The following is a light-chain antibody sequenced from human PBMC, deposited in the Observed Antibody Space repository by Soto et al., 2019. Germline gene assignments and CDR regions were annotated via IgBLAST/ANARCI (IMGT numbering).Light chain of an antibody. CDR3: QQYNDWWT. CDR1: QSVSSN. V-gene: IGKV3-15*01. CDR2: GAS. Sequence: EIVMTQSPATLSVSPGERATLSCGASQSVSSNLAWYQQKPGQGPRLLIYGASSRATGIPARFSGSGSATEFTLTISSLQSEDFAVYYCQQYNDWWTFGQGTKVDIK. J-gene: IGKJ1*01.